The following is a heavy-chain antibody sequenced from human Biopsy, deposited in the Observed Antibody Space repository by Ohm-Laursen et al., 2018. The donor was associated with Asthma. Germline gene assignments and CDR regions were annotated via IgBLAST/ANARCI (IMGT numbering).Heavy chain of an antibody. V-gene: IGHV4-31*03. CDR1: YGSITSGGYY. CDR2: IYYSGST. J-gene: IGHJ4*02. D-gene: IGHD3-22*01. CDR3: ARAQDYYDSRGYYRSFDY. Sequence: SDTLSLTCTVSYGSITSGGYYWTWTRQHPGKGLEWIGFIYYSGSTYYNPSLKSRVSISIDTSKNQFSLKLSSVTAADTAVYYCARAQDYYDSRGYYRSFDYWGQGTLVTVSS.